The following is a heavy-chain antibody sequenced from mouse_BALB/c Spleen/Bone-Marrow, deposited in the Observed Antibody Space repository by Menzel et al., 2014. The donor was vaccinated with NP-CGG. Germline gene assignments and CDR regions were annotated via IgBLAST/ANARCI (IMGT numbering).Heavy chain of an antibody. CDR3: ARVEDGYYVRAMDY. CDR1: GFTFSSYA. Sequence: EVQGVESGGGLVKLGGSLKLSCAASGFTFSSYAMSWVRQTPEKRLEWVASISSGGSTYYPDSVKGRFTISRDNARNILYLQMSSLRSEDTAMYYCARVEDGYYVRAMDYWSQGASGTISS. CDR2: ISSGGST. V-gene: IGHV5-6-5*01. D-gene: IGHD2-3*01. J-gene: IGHJ4*01.